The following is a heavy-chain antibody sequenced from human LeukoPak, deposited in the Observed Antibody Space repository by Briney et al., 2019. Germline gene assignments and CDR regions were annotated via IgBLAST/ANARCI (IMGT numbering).Heavy chain of an antibody. CDR1: GGTFSSYA. Sequence: SVKVSCKASGGTFSSYAISWVRQAPGRGLEWMGGIIPIFGTANYAQKFQGRVTITADKSTSTAYMELSSLRSEDTAVYYCARDGGSSSSYYYYMDVWGKGTTVTISS. V-gene: IGHV1-69*06. D-gene: IGHD6-6*01. J-gene: IGHJ6*03. CDR3: ARDGGSSSSYYYYMDV. CDR2: IIPIFGTA.